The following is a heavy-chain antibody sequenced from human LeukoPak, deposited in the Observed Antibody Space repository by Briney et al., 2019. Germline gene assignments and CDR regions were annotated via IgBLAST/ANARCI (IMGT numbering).Heavy chain of an antibody. D-gene: IGHD2-15*01. CDR3: ARDAGQATPLDY. V-gene: IGHV3-74*01. CDR1: GFTVSSYW. Sequence: GGSLRLSCAASGFTVSSYWIHWVRQAPGKGLVWVSLIRRDGTTSFAASVQGRFTISRDNARNTLYLQMNSLAAEDTAVYYCARDAGQATPLDYWGPGTLVTVSS. J-gene: IGHJ4*02. CDR2: IRRDGTT.